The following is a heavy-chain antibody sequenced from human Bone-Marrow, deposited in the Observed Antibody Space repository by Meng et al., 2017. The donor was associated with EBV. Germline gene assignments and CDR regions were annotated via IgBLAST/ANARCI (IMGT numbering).Heavy chain of an antibody. CDR2: INPSGGTT. J-gene: IGHJ4*02. Sequence: QVQLVQAGAEVRKPGASMKVSCKAFGYTFTSYYIHWVRQAPGQGLEWMGIINPSGGTTTYAQKFQGRVTMTRDTSTSTVYMDLSSLRSEDTAVYYCVRDISGYSSDYWGQGTLVTVSS. CDR1: GYTFTSYY. V-gene: IGHV1-46*01. CDR3: VRDISGYSSDY. D-gene: IGHD3-9*01.